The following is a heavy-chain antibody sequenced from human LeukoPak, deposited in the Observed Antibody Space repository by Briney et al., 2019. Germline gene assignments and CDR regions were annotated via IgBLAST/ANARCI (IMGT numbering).Heavy chain of an antibody. CDR2: IIPILGIA. J-gene: IGHJ6*02. D-gene: IGHD4-17*01. Sequence: SVKDSCKASGGTFSSYAISWVRQAPGQGLEWRGRIIPILGIANYAQKFQGRVTITADKSTSTAYMELSSLRSEHTAVYYCANPYADGDGGGSPNYYYYYGMDVWGQGTTVTVSS. V-gene: IGHV1-69*04. CDR1: GGTFSSYA. CDR3: ANPYADGDGGGSPNYYYYYGMDV.